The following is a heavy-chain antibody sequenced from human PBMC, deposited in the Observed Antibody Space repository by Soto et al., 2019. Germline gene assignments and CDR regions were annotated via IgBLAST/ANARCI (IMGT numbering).Heavy chain of an antibody. J-gene: IGHJ3*02. D-gene: IGHD2-21*01. Sequence: GGSLRLSCAASGFTFSSYAMSWVRQAPGKGLEWVSAISGSGGSTYYADSVKGRFTISRDNSKNTQYLQMNSLRAEDTAVYCCAKELRSRYDAFDIWGQGTMVTVSS. CDR1: GFTFSSYA. V-gene: IGHV3-23*01. CDR2: ISGSGGST. CDR3: AKELRSRYDAFDI.